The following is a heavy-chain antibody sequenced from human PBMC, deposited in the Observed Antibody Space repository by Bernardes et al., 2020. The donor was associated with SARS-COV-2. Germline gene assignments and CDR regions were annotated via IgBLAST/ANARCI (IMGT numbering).Heavy chain of an antibody. CDR1: GFTFSDSS. J-gene: IGHJ2*01. CDR3: ARILRDNGFGSGYYDL. Sequence: GGSLRLSCASSGFTFSDSSIHWVRQAPGKGLQLVSSITASTTYIHYPPSVEGRFTVSRDNAKNSLYLEMTSLRDEDTAIYYCARILRDNGFGSGYYDLWGRGTLVTVSS. D-gene: IGHD4-17*01. CDR2: ITASTTYI. V-gene: IGHV3-21*01.